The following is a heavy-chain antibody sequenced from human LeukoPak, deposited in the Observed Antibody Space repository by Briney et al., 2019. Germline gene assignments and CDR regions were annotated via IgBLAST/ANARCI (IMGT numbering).Heavy chain of an antibody. CDR3: ARSAGTWFDP. D-gene: IGHD1-1*01. CDR2: IRGSGGST. J-gene: IGHJ5*02. Sequence: GGSLRLSCAASGFTFSSYAMTWVRQAPGKGLEWVSTIRGSGGSTYYTDSVKGRFTISRDNAKNSLYLQMNSLRAEDTAVYYCARSAGTWFDPWGQGTLVTVSS. V-gene: IGHV3-23*01. CDR1: GFTFSSYA.